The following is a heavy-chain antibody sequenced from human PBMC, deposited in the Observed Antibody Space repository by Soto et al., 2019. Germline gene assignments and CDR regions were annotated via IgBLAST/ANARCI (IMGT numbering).Heavy chain of an antibody. J-gene: IGHJ3*02. D-gene: IGHD3-10*01. CDR2: ISAGGRSI. CDR3: ARSTPGNPFDI. CDR1: GFTFSTYT. Sequence: EVQLVESGGGLVKPGGSLRLSCAASGFTFSTYTMNWVRQAPGKGLEWVSSISAGGRSIYYADSLKGRSTVSRDNAKNSLYLQMNSLRAEDTVVHCCARSTPGNPFDIWGQGTMVTVSS. V-gene: IGHV3-21*01.